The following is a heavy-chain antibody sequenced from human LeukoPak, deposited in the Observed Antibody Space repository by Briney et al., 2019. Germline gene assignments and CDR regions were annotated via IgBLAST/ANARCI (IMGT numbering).Heavy chain of an antibody. Sequence: GGSLRLSCAASGFTFSSYVMSWVRQAPGKGLEWVSAISGSGGSTYYADSVKGRFTISRDNSKNTLYLQMNSLRAEDTAVYYCAKALENWGPYYYYGMDVWGQGTTVTVSS. CDR1: GFTFSSYV. CDR3: AKALENWGPYYYYGMDV. J-gene: IGHJ6*02. D-gene: IGHD7-27*01. CDR2: ISGSGGST. V-gene: IGHV3-23*01.